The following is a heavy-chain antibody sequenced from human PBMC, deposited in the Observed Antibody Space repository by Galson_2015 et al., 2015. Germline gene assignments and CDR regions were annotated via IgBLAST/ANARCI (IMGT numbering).Heavy chain of an antibody. D-gene: IGHD2-2*02. CDR2: IYSGGST. V-gene: IGHV3-53*01. Sequence: SLRLSCAASGFTVSSNYMSWVRQAPGKGLEWVSFIYSGGSTYYADSVKGRFTISRDNSKNTLYLQMNSLRAEDTAVYYCARDYCSSTSCYSDYWGQGTLVTVSS. CDR3: ARDYCSSTSCYSDY. J-gene: IGHJ4*02. CDR1: GFTVSSNY.